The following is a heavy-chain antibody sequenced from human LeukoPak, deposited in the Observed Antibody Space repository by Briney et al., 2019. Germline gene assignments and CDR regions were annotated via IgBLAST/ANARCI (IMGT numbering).Heavy chain of an antibody. J-gene: IGHJ4*02. CDR2: IIPIFGTA. V-gene: IGHV1-69*01. CDR1: GGTFSSYA. CDR3: ARDTGTPWRFDY. Sequence: ASVTVSCKASGGTFSSYAISWVRQAPGQGLEWMGGIIPIFGTANYAQKFQGRVTITADESTSTAYMELSSLRSEDTAVYYCARDTGTPWRFDYWGQGTLVTVSS. D-gene: IGHD2-8*02.